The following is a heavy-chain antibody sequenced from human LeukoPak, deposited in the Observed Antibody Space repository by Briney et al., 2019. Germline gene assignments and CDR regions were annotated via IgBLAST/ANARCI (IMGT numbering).Heavy chain of an antibody. D-gene: IGHD3-3*01. CDR3: ARDRGYYDFWSGYPVGYFDY. V-gene: IGHV1-18*01. J-gene: IGHJ4*02. CDR1: GYTFTSYG. Sequence: ASVKVSCKASGYTFTSYGISWVRQAPGQGLEWMGWISAYNGNTNYAQKLQGRVTMTTDTSTSTAYMELRGLRSDDTAVYYCARDRGYYDFWSGYPVGYFDYWGQGTLVTVSS. CDR2: ISAYNGNT.